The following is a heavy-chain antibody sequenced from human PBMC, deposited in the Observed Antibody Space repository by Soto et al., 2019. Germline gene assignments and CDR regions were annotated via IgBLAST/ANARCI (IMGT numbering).Heavy chain of an antibody. CDR1: GFTFTDYT. CDR2: ISWDGGST. CDR3: ARDSGYGSGNSVNHYLDY. J-gene: IGHJ4*01. D-gene: IGHD3-10*01. Sequence: GGSLRLSCATSGFTFTDYTIHWVRQAPGKGLEWISFISWDGGSTYYADSVKGRFAISRDNSKNSLYLEMNSLRSEDTASYYCARDSGYGSGNSVNHYLDYWGHGTLVTVS. V-gene: IGHV3-43*01.